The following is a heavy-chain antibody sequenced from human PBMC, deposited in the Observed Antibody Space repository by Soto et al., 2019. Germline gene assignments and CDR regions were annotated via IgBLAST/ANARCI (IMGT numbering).Heavy chain of an antibody. CDR3: ARVDHSGNSYPTAYFYDYGMDV. J-gene: IGHJ6*02. CDR1: AGTFSNYA. Sequence: SVKVSCKASAGTFSNYAISWVRQAPGQGLEWMGGIIPIFGIPNYAQKFQGRVTIIADESTSTVYMELSSLRSEDTAVYYCARVDHSGNSYPTAYFYDYGMDVWGQGTTVTVSS. D-gene: IGHD1-26*01. V-gene: IGHV1-69*13. CDR2: IIPIFGIP.